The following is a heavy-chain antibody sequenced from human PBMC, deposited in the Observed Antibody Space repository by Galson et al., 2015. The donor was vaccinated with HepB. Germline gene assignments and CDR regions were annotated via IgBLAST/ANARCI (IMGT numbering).Heavy chain of an antibody. CDR3: ARAITMIRVTMDV. CDR2: IYHSGST. Sequence: LSLTCTVSGYSINSGYYWGWIRQPPGKGLEWIGSIYHSGSTFYNPSLKSRVTISVDTSKNQFSLKLSSVTAADTAVYYCARAITMIRVTMDVWGQGTTVTVSS. V-gene: IGHV4-38-2*02. J-gene: IGHJ6*02. D-gene: IGHD3-10*01. CDR1: GYSINSGYY.